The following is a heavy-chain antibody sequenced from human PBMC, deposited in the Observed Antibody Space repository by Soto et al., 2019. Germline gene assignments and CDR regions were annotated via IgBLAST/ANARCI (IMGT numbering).Heavy chain of an antibody. CDR2: ISGSGGST. CDR1: GFTFSSYA. D-gene: IGHD3-22*01. Sequence: EVQLLESGGGLVQPGGSLRLSCAASGFTFSSYAMSWVRQAPGKGLEWVSAISGSGGSTYYADSVKGRFTISRDNSKNTQYLQMNSLRAEDTAVYYCAKIKAGDSSGYYGANFDYWGQGTLVTVSS. J-gene: IGHJ4*02. CDR3: AKIKAGDSSGYYGANFDY. V-gene: IGHV3-23*01.